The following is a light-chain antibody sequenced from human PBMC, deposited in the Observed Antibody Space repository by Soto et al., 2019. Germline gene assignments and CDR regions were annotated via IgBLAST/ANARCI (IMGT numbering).Light chain of an antibody. V-gene: IGKV3-11*01. CDR3: QQRSNWPIT. CDR1: QSVSSY. J-gene: IGKJ5*01. CDR2: DAS. Sequence: ETVLTQSPATLSLSPGERATLSCRASQSVSSYLAWYQQKPGQAPRLLIYDASNRATGIPARFSGSGSGTDFTLTISSLEPEDFAVYYCQQRSNWPITFGQGTRLEI.